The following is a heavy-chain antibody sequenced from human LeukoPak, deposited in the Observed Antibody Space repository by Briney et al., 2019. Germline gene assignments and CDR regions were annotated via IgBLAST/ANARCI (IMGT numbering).Heavy chain of an antibody. CDR2: ISSSGSTI. CDR3: ARDLTYYDFWSGYYPPYYYYYGMDV. Sequence: GGSLRLSCAASGFTFSDYYMSWIRQAPGKGLEWVSYISSSGSTIYYADSVKGRFTISRDNAKNSLYLQMNSLRDEDTAVYYCARDLTYYDFWSGYYPPYYYYYGMDVWGQGTTVTVSS. V-gene: IGHV3-11*04. D-gene: IGHD3-3*01. CDR1: GFTFSDYY. J-gene: IGHJ6*02.